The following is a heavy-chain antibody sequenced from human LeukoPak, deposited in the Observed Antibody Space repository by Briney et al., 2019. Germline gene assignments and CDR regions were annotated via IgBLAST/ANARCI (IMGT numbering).Heavy chain of an antibody. CDR1: GFTVSSKY. D-gene: IGHD6-19*01. CDR3: ACSGPYSNGGVMNDY. V-gene: IGHV3-66*01. J-gene: IGHJ4*02. Sequence: GGSLRLSCAASGFTVSSKYMSWVRQAPGRGLEWVSLIYSGGGTNYADSVKGRFTISRGTSKNTLYLQMNSLRADDTAVYYCACSGPYSNGGVMNDYWGQGTLVTVSS. CDR2: IYSGGGT.